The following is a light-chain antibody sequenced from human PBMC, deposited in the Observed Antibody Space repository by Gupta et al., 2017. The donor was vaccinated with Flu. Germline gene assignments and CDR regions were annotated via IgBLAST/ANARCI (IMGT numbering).Light chain of an antibody. CDR1: QSVNNNL. CDR2: GAS. J-gene: IGKJ2*01. Sequence: EIAALSCRASQSVNNNLLTWYQQKPGQAPRLLIYGASSRATGIPDRFSGSGSGTDFTLTIRRLEPEDFAVYYCQQYGISGYTFGQGTKLEIK. CDR3: QQYGISGYT. V-gene: IGKV3-20*01.